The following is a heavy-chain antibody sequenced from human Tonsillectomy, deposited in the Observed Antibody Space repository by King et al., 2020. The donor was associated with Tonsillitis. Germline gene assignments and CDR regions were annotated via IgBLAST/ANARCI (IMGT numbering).Heavy chain of an antibody. J-gene: IGHJ4*02. CDR2: INSMGNTI. V-gene: IGHV3-48*03. D-gene: IGHD2-21*02. CDR1: GFTFSTYE. Sequence: VQLVESGGGLVRPGGSLRLSCAASGFTFSTYEMNWVRQAPGKGLEWVSYINSMGNTIHYADSVKGRFTISRDNARNSLYLQMSSLSAEDTAVYYCSGERCGGDCYSWYYFDFWGQGTLVTVSS. CDR3: SGERCGGDCYSWYYFDF.